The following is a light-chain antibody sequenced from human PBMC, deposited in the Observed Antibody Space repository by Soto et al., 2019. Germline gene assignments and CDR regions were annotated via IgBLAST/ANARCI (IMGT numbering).Light chain of an antibody. J-gene: IGKJ3*01. CDR2: SAS. Sequence: IHLTQSASFLSASEGNSVTIACRASQGIHIHLAWYQQKPGKAPKLLIDSASTLQSGVPSRFSGSGYGTEFNLTINSLQTEDFATYYCQQLNIYPLTFGPGTKVDIK. CDR1: QGIHIH. CDR3: QQLNIYPLT. V-gene: IGKV1-9*01.